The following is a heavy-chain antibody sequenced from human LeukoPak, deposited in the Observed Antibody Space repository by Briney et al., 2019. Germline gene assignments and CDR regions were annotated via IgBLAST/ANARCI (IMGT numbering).Heavy chain of an antibody. CDR2: ISRSSNYK. J-gene: IGHJ6*03. CDR1: GFTFSSYS. D-gene: IGHD3/OR15-3a*01. V-gene: IGHV3-21*01. Sequence: GGSLRLSCAASGFTFSSYSMNWVRQAPGKGLEWVSSISRSSNYKYYADSVKGRFTISRDNAKNSVYLQMDSLRAEDTAVYYCARGTGFNYYYYYMDVWGKGTTVTISS. CDR3: ARGTGFNYYYYYMDV.